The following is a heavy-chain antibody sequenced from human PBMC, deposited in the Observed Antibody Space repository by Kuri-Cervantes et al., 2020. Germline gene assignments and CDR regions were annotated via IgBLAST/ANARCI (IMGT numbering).Heavy chain of an antibody. CDR1: GFTFSSYG. J-gene: IGHJ6*02. Sequence: GGSLRLSCAASGFTFSSYGMHWVRQAPGKGLEWVAVISYDGSNKYYADSVKGRFTISRDNSKNTPYLQMNSLRAEDTAVYYCAKDTGRSGSYRTNYYYGMDVWGQGTTVTVSS. CDR3: AKDTGRSGSYRTNYYYGMDV. D-gene: IGHD1-26*01. V-gene: IGHV3-30*18. CDR2: ISYDGSNK.